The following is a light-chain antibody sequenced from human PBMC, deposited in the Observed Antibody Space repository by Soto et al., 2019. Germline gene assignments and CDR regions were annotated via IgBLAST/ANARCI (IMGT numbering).Light chain of an antibody. CDR3: QQRSSWPLT. J-gene: IGKJ1*01. CDR2: DAS. Sequence: EIVLTQSPATLSLSPGERATLSCRASQSLSSYLAWYQQKTGQAPRLLIYDASNRATGIPARFSGSGSGTDFTLTISSLEPEDFAVYYCQQRSSWPLTFGQGTKGEIK. CDR1: QSLSSY. V-gene: IGKV3-11*01.